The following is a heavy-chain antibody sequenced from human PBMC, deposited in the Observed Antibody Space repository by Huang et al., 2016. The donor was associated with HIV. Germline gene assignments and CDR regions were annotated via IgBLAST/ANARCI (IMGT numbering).Heavy chain of an antibody. D-gene: IGHD2-21*02. CDR2: IYPADSDT. CDR1: GYSFTNYW. CDR3: ARSEVLVTAVPFDH. Sequence: EVQLVQSEAEVKKPGESLKISCRGSGYSFTNYWIGWVRQRPGEGLEWMGVIYPADSDTRYSRSFQGQVTCSADKSTRTAYLQWSSLQASDTAIYYCARSEVLVTAVPFDHWGQGTLVTVSS. J-gene: IGHJ4*02. V-gene: IGHV5-51*03.